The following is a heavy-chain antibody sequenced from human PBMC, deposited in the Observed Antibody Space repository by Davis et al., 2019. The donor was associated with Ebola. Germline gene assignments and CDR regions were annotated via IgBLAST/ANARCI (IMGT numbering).Heavy chain of an antibody. Sequence: AASVKVSCKASGYTFTSYGISWVRQAPGQGLEWMGWISAYNGNTNYAQKLQGRVTMTTDTSTSTAYMEPSSLRSEDTAVYYCARTYYYDSSGSGWFDPWGQGTLVTVSS. CDR2: ISAYNGNT. J-gene: IGHJ5*02. V-gene: IGHV1-18*01. D-gene: IGHD3-22*01. CDR1: GYTFTSYG. CDR3: ARTYYYDSSGSGWFDP.